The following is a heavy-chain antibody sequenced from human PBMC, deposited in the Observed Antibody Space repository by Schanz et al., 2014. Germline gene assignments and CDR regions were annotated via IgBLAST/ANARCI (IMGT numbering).Heavy chain of an antibody. CDR3: ARGGVVVVTAALNWFDP. CDR2: INTNNGDP. V-gene: IGHV7-4-1*02. Sequence: QVQLVQSGSELKKPGASVKVSCKASGYTFTSFAMNWVRQAPGQGLEWMGWINTNNGDPTYAQGFTGRFVFSLDTSVSTAYLQISSLKAEDTAVYYCARGGVVVVTAALNWFDPWGQGTLXTVSS. J-gene: IGHJ5*02. CDR1: GYTFTSFA. D-gene: IGHD2-15*01.